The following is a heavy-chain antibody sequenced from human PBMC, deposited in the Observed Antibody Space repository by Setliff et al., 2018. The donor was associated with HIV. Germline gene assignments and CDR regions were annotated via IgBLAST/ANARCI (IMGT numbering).Heavy chain of an antibody. CDR1: VSSSSTTGSY. V-gene: IGHV4-39*07. CDR2: IYYRGNT. CDR3: ARDNEQMAVPGAVFYY. Sequence: SETLSLTCPVSVSSSSTTGSYWGWIRQSPGKGLEWIANIYYRGNTYYNPSLKRRVTISVDTSKNQFSLKLDSVTAADTAVCYCARDNEQMAVPGAVFYYCRQGTLVTVSS. J-gene: IGHJ4*02. D-gene: IGHD6-19*01.